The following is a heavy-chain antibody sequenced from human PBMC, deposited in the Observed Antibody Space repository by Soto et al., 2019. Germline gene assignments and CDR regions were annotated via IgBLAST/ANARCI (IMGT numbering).Heavy chain of an antibody. V-gene: IGHV3-53*01. CDR2: IYSGGTT. D-gene: IGHD2-15*01. CDR3: AKFYGGTSAHTYTIDP. J-gene: IGHJ5*02. Sequence: GGSLRLSCAASGFSVSSSHMIWVRQAPGKGLEWVSVIYSGGTTYYAVSVKGRFTISRDKSKNTVNLQMDSLSTEDTAVYHCAKFYGGTSAHTYTIDPWGQGTLVTVS. CDR1: GFSVSSSH.